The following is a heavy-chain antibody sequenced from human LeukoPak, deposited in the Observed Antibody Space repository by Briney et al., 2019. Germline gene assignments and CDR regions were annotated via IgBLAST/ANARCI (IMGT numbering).Heavy chain of an antibody. Sequence: GGSLRLSCTASGFTFSNAWMNWVRQAPGKGLEWVSGISGSGGTTYYADSVKGRFTISRDNSKSTLYLQMNSLRAEDTVVYYCAKGSGDFDYWGQGTLVTVSS. V-gene: IGHV3-23*01. CDR1: GFTFSNAW. D-gene: IGHD3-10*01. CDR2: ISGSGGTT. J-gene: IGHJ4*02. CDR3: AKGSGDFDY.